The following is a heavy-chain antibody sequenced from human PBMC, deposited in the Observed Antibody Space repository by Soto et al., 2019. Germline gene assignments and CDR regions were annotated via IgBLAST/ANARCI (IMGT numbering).Heavy chain of an antibody. J-gene: IGHJ5*01. CDR1: GYSISSGYY. CDR3: ARGYYYDSSGYHSLNWFD. Sequence: SETLSLTCAVSGYSISSGYYWGWIRQPPGKGLEWIGSIYHSGSTYYNPSLKSRVTISVDTSKNQFSLKLSSVTAADTAVYYCARGYYYDSSGYHSLNWFD. CDR2: IYHSGST. D-gene: IGHD3-22*01. V-gene: IGHV4-38-2*01.